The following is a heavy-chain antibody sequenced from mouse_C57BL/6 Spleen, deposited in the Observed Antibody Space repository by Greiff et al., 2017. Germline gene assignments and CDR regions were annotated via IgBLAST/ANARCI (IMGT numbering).Heavy chain of an antibody. D-gene: IGHD1-1*01. CDR2: IDPEDGDT. V-gene: IGHV14-1*01. Sequence: EVQLQQSGAELVRPGASVKLSCTASGFNIKDYYMHWVKQRPEQGLEWIGRIDPEDGDTEYAPKFQGKATMTADPSSNTAYLQLSSLTSEDTAVYYCTAITTVVALDYFDYWGQGTTLTVSS. J-gene: IGHJ2*01. CDR1: GFNIKDYY. CDR3: TAITTVVALDYFDY.